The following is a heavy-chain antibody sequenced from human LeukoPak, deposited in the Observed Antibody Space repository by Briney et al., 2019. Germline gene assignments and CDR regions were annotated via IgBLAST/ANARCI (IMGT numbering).Heavy chain of an antibody. V-gene: IGHV4-59*06. CDR3: ARVVGSSGWYWALDY. J-gene: IGHJ4*02. D-gene: IGHD6-19*01. CDR1: GGSISSYY. Sequence: SETLSLTCTVSGGSISSYYWSWIRQPPGKGLEWIGYIYYSGSTYYNPSLKSRVTISVDTSKNQFSLKLSSVTAADTAVYYCARVVGSSGWYWALDYWGQGTLVTVSS. CDR2: IYYSGST.